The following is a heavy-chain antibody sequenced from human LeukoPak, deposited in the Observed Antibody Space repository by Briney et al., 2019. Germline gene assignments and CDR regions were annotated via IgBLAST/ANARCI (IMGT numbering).Heavy chain of an antibody. Sequence: PGGSLRLSCAASGFTFSSYSMNWVRQAPGKGLEWVSSISSSSSYIYYADSVKGRFTIPRDNAKNSLYLQMNSLRAEDTAVYYCARDFPIGGSSGYPDYWGQGTLVTVSS. J-gene: IGHJ4*02. CDR2: ISSSSSYI. V-gene: IGHV3-21*01. CDR1: GFTFSSYS. CDR3: ARDFPIGGSSGYPDY. D-gene: IGHD3-22*01.